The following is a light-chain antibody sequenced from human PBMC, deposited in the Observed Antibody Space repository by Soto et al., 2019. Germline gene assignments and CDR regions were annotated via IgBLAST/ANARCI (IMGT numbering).Light chain of an antibody. V-gene: IGKV3-15*01. CDR1: QSVSSS. CDR2: GAS. CDR3: QQYNNWPPFT. Sequence: EIVMTQSPATLSVSPGERVTLSCRASQSVSSSLAWYQQKPGQAPRLLIYGASTKANGIPARFSGSGSGTECTLTISSLQSEDFAVYYCQQYNNWPPFTFGPGTKVDIK. J-gene: IGKJ3*01.